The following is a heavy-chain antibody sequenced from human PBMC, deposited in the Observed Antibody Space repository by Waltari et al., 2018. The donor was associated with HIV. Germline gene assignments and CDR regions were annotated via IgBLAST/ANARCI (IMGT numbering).Heavy chain of an antibody. Sequence: QVQLQQWGAGLLKPSETLSLPCAVYGEPFDGYYWSGLRQPPGKRLEWMGEINHRRNTNYNPSLKSRLTMSVDASKNQFSLNLNSVTAADTGVYYCARRALWLRPVYYFDYWGQGALVTVSS. V-gene: IGHV4-34*01. CDR1: GEPFDGYY. CDR3: ARRALWLRPVYYFDY. J-gene: IGHJ4*02. D-gene: IGHD5-12*01. CDR2: INHRRNT.